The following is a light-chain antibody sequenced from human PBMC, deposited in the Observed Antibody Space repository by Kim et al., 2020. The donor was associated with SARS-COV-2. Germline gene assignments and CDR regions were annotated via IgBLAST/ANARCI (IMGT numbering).Light chain of an antibody. J-gene: IGLJ2*01. Sequence: ELTQPPSVSGAPGQRVTISCTGSSSNMGPGYDVHWYQQLPGTAPKLLRYGDSNDDRFSGSKSGTSASLAITGLQAEDEADYYCQSYDNSLNGVVFGGG. CDR3: QSYDNSLNGVV. V-gene: IGLV1-40*01. CDR1: SSNMGPGYD. CDR2: GDS.